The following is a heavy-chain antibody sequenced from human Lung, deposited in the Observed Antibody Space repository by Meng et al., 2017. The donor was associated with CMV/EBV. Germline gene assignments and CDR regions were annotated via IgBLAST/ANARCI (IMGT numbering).Heavy chain of an antibody. Sequence: WTFSGFSLSTDGVGVGWIRQPPGKALEWFALIYWNDDKRYRPSLRNRLTVTKDTSKNQVVLTMTNMDPVDTATYYCAHRIFWSGYYDYWGQGILVTVSS. V-gene: IGHV2-5*01. J-gene: IGHJ4*02. CDR3: AHRIFWSGYYDY. CDR1: GFSLSTDGVG. CDR2: IYWNDDK. D-gene: IGHD3-3*01.